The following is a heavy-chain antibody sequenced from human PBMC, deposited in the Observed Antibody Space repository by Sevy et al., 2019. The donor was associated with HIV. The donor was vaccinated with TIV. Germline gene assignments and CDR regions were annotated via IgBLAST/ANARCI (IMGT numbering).Heavy chain of an antibody. J-gene: IGHJ4*02. CDR3: ARCPWHYSIDY. CDR2: IGTSAGVT. V-gene: IGHV3-48*02. CDR1: GFTFNTYS. D-gene: IGHD2-21*01. Sequence: GSLRLSCAASGFTFNTYSLIWVRQTPGKGLEWLSFIGTSAGVTYYADSVKGGFTISRDNAKNSLYLQMNSLRDEDTAVYYCARCPWHYSIDYWGQGTLVTVSS.